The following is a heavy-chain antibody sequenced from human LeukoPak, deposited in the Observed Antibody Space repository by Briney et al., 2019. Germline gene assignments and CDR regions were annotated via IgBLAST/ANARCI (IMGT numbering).Heavy chain of an antibody. D-gene: IGHD6-19*01. CDR2: VSGSGVNT. CDR1: GFTFSSYA. CDR3: AKGSQAVAHGGHFDY. J-gene: IGHJ4*02. Sequence: PGGSLRLSCAASGFTFSSYAMNWVRQAPGKGLEWVSSVSGSGVNTYYADSVKGRFTISRDNSRNTLYLQMNSLRPDDTAVYYCAKGSQAVAHGGHFDYWGQGTLVTVSS. V-gene: IGHV3-23*01.